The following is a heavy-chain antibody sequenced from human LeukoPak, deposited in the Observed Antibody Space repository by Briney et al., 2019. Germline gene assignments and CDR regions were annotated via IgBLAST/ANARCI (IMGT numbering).Heavy chain of an antibody. J-gene: IGHJ4*02. D-gene: IGHD5-24*01. CDR2: IHYSGSI. Sequence: SETLSLTCAVYGGSFSGYYWTWIRQPPGKGLEWIGEIHYSGSINYNPSLKSRVTISADTSNNHFSLKVNSVTAADTAVYYCSRGTDAYKCGNSWGQRTLVTVSS. CDR1: GGSFSGYY. CDR3: SRGTDAYKCGNS. V-gene: IGHV4-34*01.